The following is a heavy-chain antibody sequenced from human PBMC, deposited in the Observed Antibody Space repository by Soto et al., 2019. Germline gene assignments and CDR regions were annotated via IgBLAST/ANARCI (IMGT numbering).Heavy chain of an antibody. J-gene: IGHJ3*02. D-gene: IGHD1-26*01. V-gene: IGHV3-30-3*01. CDR1: GFTFSSYA. CDR2: ISYDGSNK. CDR3: ARAWEMANDAFDI. Sequence: GGSLRLSCAAAGFTFSSYAMHWVRQAPGKGLEWVAVISYDGSNKYYADSVKGRFTISRDNSKNTLYLQMTSLRAEDTAVYYCARAWEMANDAFDIWGQGTMVTVSS.